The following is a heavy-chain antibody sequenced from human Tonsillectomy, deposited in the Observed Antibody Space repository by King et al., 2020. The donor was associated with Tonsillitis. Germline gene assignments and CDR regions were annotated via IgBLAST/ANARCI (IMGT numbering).Heavy chain of an antibody. V-gene: IGHV5-51*01. CDR1: GYSFTSYW. D-gene: IGHD3-22*01. Sequence: VQLVESGAEVKKPGESLKISCKGSGYSFTSYWIGWVRQMPGKGLEWMGIIYPGDYDTRYSPSFQGQVTISADKSISTAYLQWSSLKASDTAMYYCARIWYYYDSSGYNYYFDYWGQGTLVTVSS. CDR2: IYPGDYDT. J-gene: IGHJ4*02. CDR3: ARIWYYYDSSGYNYYFDY.